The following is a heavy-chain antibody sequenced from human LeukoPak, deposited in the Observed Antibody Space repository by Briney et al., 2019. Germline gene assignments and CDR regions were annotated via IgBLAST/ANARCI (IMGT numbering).Heavy chain of an antibody. V-gene: IGHV4-4*02. CDR3: ARGSDSSGYYPPFDY. D-gene: IGHD3-22*01. Sequence: SETLSLTCAVSGGSISSSNWWSWVRQPPGKGLEWLGEIYHSGSTNYNPSLKSRVTISVDKSKNQFSLKLSSVTAADTAVYYCARGSDSSGYYPPFDYWGQGTLVTVSS. CDR2: IYHSGST. CDR1: GGSISSSNW. J-gene: IGHJ4*02.